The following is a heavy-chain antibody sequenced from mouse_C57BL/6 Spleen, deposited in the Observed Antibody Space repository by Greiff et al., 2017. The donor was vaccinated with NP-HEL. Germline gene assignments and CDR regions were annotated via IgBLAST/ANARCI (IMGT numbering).Heavy chain of an antibody. J-gene: IGHJ2*01. Sequence: EVKLQESGPGLVKPSQSLSLTCSVTGYSITSGYYWNWIRQFPGNKLEWMGYISYDGSNNYNPSLKNRISITRDTSKNQLFLKLNSVTTEDTATYYCARGDSDYFDYWGQGTTLTVSS. CDR1: GYSITSGYY. V-gene: IGHV3-6*01. D-gene: IGHD3-3*01. CDR3: ARGDSDYFDY. CDR2: ISYDGSN.